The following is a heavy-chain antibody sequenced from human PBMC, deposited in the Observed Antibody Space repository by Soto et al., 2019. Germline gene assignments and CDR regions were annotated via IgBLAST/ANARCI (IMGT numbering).Heavy chain of an antibody. CDR2: ITPFNGNT. J-gene: IGHJ6*03. CDR1: GYTFTYRY. V-gene: IGHV1-45*02. CDR3: ATSAGNYPGDYYYYMDV. D-gene: IGHD6-13*01. Sequence: AASVKVSCKASGYTFTYRYLHWVRQAPGQALEWMGWITPFNGNTNYAQKFQDRVTITRDRSMSTAYMELSSLRSEDTAMYYCATSAGNYPGDYYYYMDVWGKGTTVTVSS.